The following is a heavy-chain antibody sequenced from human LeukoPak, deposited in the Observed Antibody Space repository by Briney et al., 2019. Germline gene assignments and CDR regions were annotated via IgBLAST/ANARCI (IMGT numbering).Heavy chain of an antibody. Sequence: SGTLSLTCAVSGYSISSGYYWGWIRQPPGKGLEWIGSIYHSGSTYYNPSLKSRVTISVDTSKNQFSLKLSSVTAADTAVYYCARHRSGPNAFDIWGQGTMVTVSS. J-gene: IGHJ3*02. CDR1: GYSISSGYY. V-gene: IGHV4-38-2*01. CDR2: IYHSGST. D-gene: IGHD3-3*01. CDR3: ARHRSGPNAFDI.